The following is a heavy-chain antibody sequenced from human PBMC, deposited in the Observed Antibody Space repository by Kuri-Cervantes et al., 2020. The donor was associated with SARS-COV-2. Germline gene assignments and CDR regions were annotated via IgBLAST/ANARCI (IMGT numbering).Heavy chain of an antibody. CDR1: GFTFSSYW. CDR3: ATQGTIYYYDTL. J-gene: IGHJ4*02. D-gene: IGHD3-22*01. CDR2: INSDGSST. Sequence: WASLRLSCAASGFTFSSYWMHWVRQAPGKGLVWVSRINSDGSSTSYADSVKGRFTISRDNAKNTLYLQMNSLRAEATAVYYCATQGTIYYYDTLWGQGTLVTVSS. V-gene: IGHV3-74*01.